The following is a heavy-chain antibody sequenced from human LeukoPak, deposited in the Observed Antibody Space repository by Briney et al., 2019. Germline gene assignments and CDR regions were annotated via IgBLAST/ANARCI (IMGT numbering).Heavy chain of an antibody. J-gene: IGHJ4*02. CDR3: ARGGAVVPAAMDY. V-gene: IGHV3-20*01. D-gene: IGHD2-2*01. CDR2: INWNGGST. CDR1: GFTFDDYG. Sequence: GGSLRLSCAASGFTFDDYGMSWGRQAPGKGLEWVSGINWNGGSTGYADSVKGRFTISRDNSKNTLYLQMGSLRAEDIAVYHCARGGAVVPAAMDYWGQGTLVTVSS.